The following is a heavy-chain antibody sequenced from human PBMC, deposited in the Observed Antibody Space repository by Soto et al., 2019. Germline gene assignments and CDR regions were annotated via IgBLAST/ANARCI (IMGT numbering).Heavy chain of an antibody. CDR2: INSDGSST. CDR3: ARLHVRPMIVVANAQP. V-gene: IGHV3-74*01. J-gene: IGHJ5*02. CDR1: GFTFSSYW. D-gene: IGHD3-22*01. Sequence: GGSLRLSCAASGFTFSSYWMHWVRQAPGKGLVWVSRINSDGSSTSYADSVKGRFTISRDNAKNTLYLQMNSLRAEDTAVYYCARLHVRPMIVVANAQPWGQGTLVTVSS.